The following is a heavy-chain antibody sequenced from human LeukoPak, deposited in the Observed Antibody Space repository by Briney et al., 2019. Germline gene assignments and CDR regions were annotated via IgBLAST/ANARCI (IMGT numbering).Heavy chain of an antibody. CDR3: ARDPVNYGDYEGGQVDP. CDR2: IIPIFGTA. Sequence: GASVKVSCKASGGTFSSYAISWVRQAPGQGLEWMGGIIPIFGTANYAQKFQGRVTITADESTSTAYMELSSLRSEDTAVYYCARDPVNYGDYEGGQVDPWGQGTLVTVSS. D-gene: IGHD4-17*01. J-gene: IGHJ5*02. V-gene: IGHV1-69*13. CDR1: GGTFSSYA.